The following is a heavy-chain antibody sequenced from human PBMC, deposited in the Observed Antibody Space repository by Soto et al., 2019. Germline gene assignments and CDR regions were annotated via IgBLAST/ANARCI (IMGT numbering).Heavy chain of an antibody. CDR3: ARRSSGSYYAAFDV. CDR2: IHGSGETT. J-gene: IGHJ3*01. V-gene: IGHV3-23*01. D-gene: IGHD1-26*01. Sequence: EEQLLESGGGLVQPGGSLRLSCAASGFTFSTYPMTWVRQAPGKGLEWVSSIHGSGETTYYAESVKGRFAISRDNSKNTLYLQMDSLGVDDTAVYFCARRSSGSYYAAFDVWGQGTMVTVSS. CDR1: GFTFSTYP.